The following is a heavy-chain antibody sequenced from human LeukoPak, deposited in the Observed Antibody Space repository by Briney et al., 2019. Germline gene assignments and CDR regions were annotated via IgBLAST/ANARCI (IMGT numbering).Heavy chain of an antibody. CDR3: ARGYYDTLTGYYYFDN. D-gene: IGHD3-9*01. J-gene: IGHJ4*02. Sequence: GSLRLSCAASGFTFSSYAMSWVRQSPGKGLEWIGSIYFSGSTHYNPSLKSRVTISLDTSKNQYSLKLTSLTAADTAVYYCARGYYDTLTGYYYFDNWGQGTLVSVSS. V-gene: IGHV4-38-2*01. CDR2: IYFSGST. CDR1: GFTFSSYA.